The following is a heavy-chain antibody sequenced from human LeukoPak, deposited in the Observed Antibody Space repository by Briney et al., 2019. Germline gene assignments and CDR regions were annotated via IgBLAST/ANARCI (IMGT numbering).Heavy chain of an antibody. D-gene: IGHD2-2*01. J-gene: IGHJ5*02. Sequence: SETLSLTCAVYGGSFSGYYWSWIRQPPGKGLEWIGEINHSGSTNYNPSLKSRVTISVDTSKNQFSLKLSSVTAADTAVYYRASLLSYSSTSCYGYNWFDPWGQGTLVTVSS. CDR1: GGSFSGYY. CDR2: INHSGST. CDR3: ASLLSYSSTSCYGYNWFDP. V-gene: IGHV4-34*01.